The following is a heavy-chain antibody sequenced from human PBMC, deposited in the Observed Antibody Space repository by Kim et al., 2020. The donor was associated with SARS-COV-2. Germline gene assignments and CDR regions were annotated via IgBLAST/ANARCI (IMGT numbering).Heavy chain of an antibody. D-gene: IGHD6-19*01. CDR1: GASISSGSYQ. V-gene: IGHV4-61*02. CDR3: ARGGRAVANVYYFDY. CDR2: IYSSGSS. Sequence: SETLSLTCTVSGASISSGSYQWSWIRQPAGKGLEWIGRIYSSGSSNYNPSLKSRLTISVDTSRNQFSLKLRSVTAADTAVYYCARGGRAVANVYYFDYWGQGNLVTVSS. J-gene: IGHJ4*02.